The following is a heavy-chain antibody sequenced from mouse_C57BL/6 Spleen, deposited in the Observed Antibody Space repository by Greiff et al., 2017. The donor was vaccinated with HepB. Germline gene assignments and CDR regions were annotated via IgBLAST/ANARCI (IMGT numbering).Heavy chain of an antibody. V-gene: IGHV1-80*01. CDR3: ARDYGYEVGAMDY. J-gene: IGHJ4*01. Sequence: QVQLQQSGAELVKPGASVKISCKASGYAFSSYWMNWVKQRPGKGLEWIGQIYPGDGDTNYNGKFKGKATLTADKSSSTACMQLSSLTSADSAVYFCARDYGYEVGAMDYWGQGTSVTVSS. CDR1: GYAFSSYW. D-gene: IGHD2-2*01. CDR2: IYPGDGDT.